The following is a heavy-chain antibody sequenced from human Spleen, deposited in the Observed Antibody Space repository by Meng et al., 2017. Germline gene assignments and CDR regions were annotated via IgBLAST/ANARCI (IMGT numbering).Heavy chain of an antibody. Sequence: GSLRLSCTVSGYSISSGYYWGWIRQPPGKGLEWIGSIYHSGSTYYNPSLKSRVTISVDTSKNQFSLKLSSVTAADTAVYYCARGPDNGNWFDPWGQGTLVTVSS. D-gene: IGHD1-14*01. CDR1: GYSISSGYY. CDR3: ARGPDNGNWFDP. J-gene: IGHJ5*02. V-gene: IGHV4-38-2*02. CDR2: IYHSGST.